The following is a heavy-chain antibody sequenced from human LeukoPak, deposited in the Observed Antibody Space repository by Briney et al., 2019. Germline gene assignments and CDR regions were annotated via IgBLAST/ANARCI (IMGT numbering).Heavy chain of an antibody. D-gene: IGHD1-26*01. Sequence: PGGSLRLSCAASGFTFSSYSMNWVRQAPGKGLEWVSYISSSSSTIYYADSVKGRFTISRDNAKNSLYLQMNSLRAEDTAVYYCARGTSGSYYDAFDIWGQGTMVTVSS. V-gene: IGHV3-48*04. CDR3: ARGTSGSYYDAFDI. CDR1: GFTFSSYS. CDR2: ISSSSSTI. J-gene: IGHJ3*02.